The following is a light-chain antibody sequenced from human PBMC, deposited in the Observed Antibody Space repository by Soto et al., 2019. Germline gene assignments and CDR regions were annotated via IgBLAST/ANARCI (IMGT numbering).Light chain of an antibody. CDR3: SSYTSRSTQV. CDR1: SIDVGCYNY. J-gene: IGLJ2*01. V-gene: IGLV2-14*01. CDR2: EIS. Sequence: QSALTQPASVSGSPGQSSTISCTGTSIDVGCYNYVSWYKQHPGKAPKLMIYEISNRPSGVSNRFSGSKSVNTASLTSSGLQAEEEADYYCSSYTSRSTQVFGGGSKRTVL.